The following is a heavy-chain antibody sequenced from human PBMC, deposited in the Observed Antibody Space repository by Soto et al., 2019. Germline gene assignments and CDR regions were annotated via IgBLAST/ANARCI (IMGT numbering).Heavy chain of an antibody. J-gene: IGHJ4*02. CDR3: ARETFLAGTLFDY. CDR2: IYQTGST. CDR1: NGSISSSTW. V-gene: IGHV4-4*02. Sequence: QVQLKESGPGLVKSSGTLSLTCAVSNGSISSSTWWSWVRQPPGKGLEWIGEIYQTGSTNYNPSLKSRVTISIDKANDHVALRLTSMTAADTAVYYCARETFLAGTLFDYWGPGTLVIVAS. D-gene: IGHD6-19*01.